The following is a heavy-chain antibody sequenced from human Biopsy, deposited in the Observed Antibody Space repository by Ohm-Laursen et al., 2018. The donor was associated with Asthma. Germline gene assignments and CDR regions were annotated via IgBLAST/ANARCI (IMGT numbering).Heavy chain of an antibody. V-gene: IGHV4-30-4*01. J-gene: IGHJ4*02. CDR3: ARRGGVRRYFDY. D-gene: IGHD3-16*01. Sequence: SETLSLTCTVSGGSISSGAYSWSWVRQPPGKGLEWIGYIYYIGSTYYNPSLESRVAISLDTSKNQFSLKLSSVTAADTAVYFCARRGGVRRYFDYWGQGTLVTVSS. CDR1: GGSISSGAYS. CDR2: IYYIGST.